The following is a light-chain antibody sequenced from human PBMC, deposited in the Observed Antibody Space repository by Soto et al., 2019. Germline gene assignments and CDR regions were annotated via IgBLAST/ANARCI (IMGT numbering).Light chain of an antibody. CDR2: GTS. CDR1: QSVSSN. V-gene: IGKV3-15*01. Sequence: EILMTQSPATLSVSPGGRGTRSCVSSQSVSSNLAWYQQKPGQAPRLLIYGTSTRATGIPARFSGSGSGTEFTLTISSLQSEDFAVYYCQQYNNWPPITFGQGTRLEIK. J-gene: IGKJ5*01. CDR3: QQYNNWPPIT.